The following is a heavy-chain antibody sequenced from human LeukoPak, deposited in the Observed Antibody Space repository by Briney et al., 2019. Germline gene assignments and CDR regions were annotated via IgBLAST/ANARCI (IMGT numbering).Heavy chain of an antibody. CDR2: INPSGGST. CDR3: ARASRRLSYDFWSGRNHPLGY. CDR1: GYTFTGYY. Sequence: ASVKVSCKASGYTFTGYYMHWVRQAPGQGLEWMGIINPSGGSTSYAQKFQGRVTMTRDTSTSTVYMELSSLRSEDTAVYYCARASRRLSYDFWSGRNHPLGYWGQGTLVTVSS. V-gene: IGHV1-46*01. D-gene: IGHD3-3*01. J-gene: IGHJ4*02.